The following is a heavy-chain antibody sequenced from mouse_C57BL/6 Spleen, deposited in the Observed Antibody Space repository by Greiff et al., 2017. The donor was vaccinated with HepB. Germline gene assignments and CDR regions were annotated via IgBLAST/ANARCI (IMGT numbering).Heavy chain of an antibody. V-gene: IGHV1-61*01. CDR1: GYTFTSYW. CDR3: ARVGKLGREWFAY. CDR2: IYPSDSET. Sequence: QVQLQQPGAELVRPGSSVKLSCKASGYTFTSYWMDWVKQRPGQGLEWIGNIYPSDSETHYNQKFKDKATLTVDKSSSTAYMQLSSLTSEDSAVYYCARVGKLGREWFAYWGQGTLVTVSA. D-gene: IGHD4-1*01. J-gene: IGHJ3*01.